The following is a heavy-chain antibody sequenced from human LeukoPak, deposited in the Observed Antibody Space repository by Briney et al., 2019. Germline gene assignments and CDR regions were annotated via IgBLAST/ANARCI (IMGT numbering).Heavy chain of an antibody. CDR1: GFTFSSYA. CDR3: TDKYSYDY. D-gene: IGHD5-18*01. CDR2: ISGNGGDT. Sequence: GGSLRLSCAASGFTFSSYAISWVRQAPGKGLEWVSTISGNGGDTYYADSVKGRFTISRDNSKNTLYLQMNSLRAEDTAVYYCTDKYSYDYWGQGTLVTVSS. V-gene: IGHV3-23*01. J-gene: IGHJ4*02.